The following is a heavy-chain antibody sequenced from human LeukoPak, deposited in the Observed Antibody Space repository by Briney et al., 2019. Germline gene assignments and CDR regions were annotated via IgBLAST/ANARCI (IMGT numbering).Heavy chain of an antibody. Sequence: EASVKVSCKASGYTFTGYYMHWVRQATGQGLEWMGWMNPNSGNTGYAQKFQGRVTMTRNTSISTAYMELSSLRSEDTAVYYCARAATDYDILTGYAYYMDVWGKGTTVTISS. V-gene: IGHV1-8*02. CDR2: MNPNSGNT. J-gene: IGHJ6*03. D-gene: IGHD3-9*01. CDR1: GYTFTGYY. CDR3: ARAATDYDILTGYAYYMDV.